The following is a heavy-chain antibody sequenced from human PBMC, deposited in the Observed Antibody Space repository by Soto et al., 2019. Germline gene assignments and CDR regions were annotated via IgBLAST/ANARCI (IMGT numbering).Heavy chain of an antibody. CDR2: TYYRSHWYN. J-gene: IGHJ6*02. CDR3: VRQYRDSQYYSGLDV. D-gene: IGHD6-6*01. V-gene: IGHV6-1*01. Sequence: SQTLSLTFAISGDSVSCNSGAWNWIRQSPSRGLEWLGRTYYRSHWYNDFAVSVKSRVTIDPDTSKNQFSLQLNSVTPEDTAVYYCVRQYRDSQYYSGLDVWGQGTTVTVSS. CDR1: GDSVSCNSGA.